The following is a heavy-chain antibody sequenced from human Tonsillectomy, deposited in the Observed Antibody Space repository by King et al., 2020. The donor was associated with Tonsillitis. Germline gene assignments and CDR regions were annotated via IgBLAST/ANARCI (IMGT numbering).Heavy chain of an antibody. Sequence: LQLQESGPGLVKPSETLSLTCTVSGGSISSSGYYWGWIRQPPGKGLEWIGTIYYSGSTYYNPSLKSRVTISVDTSKNQFSLKLSSVTAADTAVIYCARSPARIAAAGTVPHDAFDIWGQGTMVTVSS. CDR3: ARSPARIAAAGTVPHDAFDI. CDR2: IYYSGST. D-gene: IGHD6-13*01. CDR1: GGSISSSGYY. V-gene: IGHV4-39*07. J-gene: IGHJ3*02.